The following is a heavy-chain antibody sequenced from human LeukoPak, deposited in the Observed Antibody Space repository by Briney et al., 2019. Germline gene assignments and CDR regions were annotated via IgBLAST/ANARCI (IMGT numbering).Heavy chain of an antibody. CDR2: FYSGGST. J-gene: IGHJ3*02. CDR1: GGSISSGNYY. CDR3: ARASDYYDSSGYRGAFDI. V-gene: IGHV4-61*02. D-gene: IGHD3-22*01. Sequence: SQTLSLTCTVSGGSISSGNYYWSWIRQPAGKGLEWLGRFYSGGSTTYNPSLKSRVTISADTAKNQVSLKMSSVTAADTAVYYCARASDYYDSSGYRGAFDIWGQGTMVTVSS.